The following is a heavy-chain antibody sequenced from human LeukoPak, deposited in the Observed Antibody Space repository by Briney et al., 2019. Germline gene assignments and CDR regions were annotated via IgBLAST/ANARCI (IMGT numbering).Heavy chain of an antibody. J-gene: IGHJ6*02. V-gene: IGHV3-7*05. CDR1: GFTFSSYW. CDR2: IKQDGSEK. D-gene: IGHD6-19*01. CDR3: AKDHPSRWQWLVLSYYYGMDV. Sequence: PGGSLRLSCAASGFTFSSYWMSWVRQAPGKGLEWLANIKQDGSEKYYVDSVKGRFTISRDNPKNSLYLQMNSLRAEDTAVYYCAKDHPSRWQWLVLSYYYGMDVWGQGTTVTVSS.